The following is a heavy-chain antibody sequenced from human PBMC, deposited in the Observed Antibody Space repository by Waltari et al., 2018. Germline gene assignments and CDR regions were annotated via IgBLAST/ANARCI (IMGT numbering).Heavy chain of an antibody. CDR3: ARDKDSRGAYYFDY. CDR1: GGTFSSYA. CDR2: VIPIFGKP. J-gene: IGHJ4*02. Sequence: QVQLVQSGAEVKKPGSSVKVSCKASGGTFSSYAISWVRQAPGQGLEWMGRVIPIFGKPKYQQKFQGRVTITADESTSTAYMELSSLRSEDTAVDYCARDKDSRGAYYFDYWGQGTLVTVSS. V-gene: IGHV1-69*15. D-gene: IGHD6-19*01.